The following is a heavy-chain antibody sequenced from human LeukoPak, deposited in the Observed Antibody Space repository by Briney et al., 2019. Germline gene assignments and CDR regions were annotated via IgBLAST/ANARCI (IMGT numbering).Heavy chain of an antibody. CDR1: GYSFTSYW. V-gene: IGHV5-51*01. CDR2: IYPGDSDT. CDR3: ATQYYYDSSGYPFDY. J-gene: IGHJ4*02. Sequence: GESLKISCKGSGYSFTSYWIGWVRQMPGKGLEWVGSIYPGDSDTRYSPSFQGQVTISADKSISTAYLQWSSLKASDTAMYYCATQYYYDSSGYPFDYWGQGTLVTVSS. D-gene: IGHD3-22*01.